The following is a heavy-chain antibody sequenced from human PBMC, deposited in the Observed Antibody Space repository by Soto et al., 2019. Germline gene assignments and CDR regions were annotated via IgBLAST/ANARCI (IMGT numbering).Heavy chain of an antibody. CDR3: AAVQGVDSLRYFDWLLVEDY. Sequence: SVKVSCKASGYTFTSSAVQWVRQARGQRLEWVGWIVAGSGNTNDEQKFQESVTMTRDMSTSTAYMELSSLRSEDTAVYYCAAVQGVDSLRYFDWLLVEDYWGQGTLVTVSS. CDR1: GYTFTSSA. CDR2: IVAGSGNT. D-gene: IGHD3-9*01. J-gene: IGHJ4*02. V-gene: IGHV1-58*01.